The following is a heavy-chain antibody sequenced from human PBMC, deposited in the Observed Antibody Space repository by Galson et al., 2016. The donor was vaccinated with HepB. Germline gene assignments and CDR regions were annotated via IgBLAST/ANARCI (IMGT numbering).Heavy chain of an antibody. CDR2: VNQSGGT. CDR1: GESFSGS. J-gene: IGHJ4*02. V-gene: IGHV4-34*01. CDR3: ARGRGHSYELRSFDY. Sequence: LSLTCAVYGESFSGSWSWIRQPPGKELEWIGEVNQSGGTNYNPPRKSRVTISVDTSKNQHSLKLGSVTAAATAVDYCARGRGHSYELRSFDYWGLGTLVTVSS. D-gene: IGHD5-18*01.